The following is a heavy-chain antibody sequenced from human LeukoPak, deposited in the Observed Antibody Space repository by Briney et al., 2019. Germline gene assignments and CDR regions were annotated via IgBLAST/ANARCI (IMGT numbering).Heavy chain of an antibody. V-gene: IGHV1-3*01. J-gene: IGHJ4*02. D-gene: IGHD2-2*01. CDR1: GYTFTSYA. Sequence: ASVKVSFKASGYTFTSYAMHWVRQAPGQRLEWMGWINAGNGNTKYSQKFQGRVTITRDTSASTAYMELSSLRSEDTAVYYCARFRAVPAAIFDYWGQGTLVTVSS. CDR2: INAGNGNT. CDR3: ARFRAVPAAIFDY.